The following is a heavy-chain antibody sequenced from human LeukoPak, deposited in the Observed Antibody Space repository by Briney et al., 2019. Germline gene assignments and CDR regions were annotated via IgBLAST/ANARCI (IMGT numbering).Heavy chain of an antibody. CDR1: GGSISSGDYY. CDR2: IYYSGST. D-gene: IGHD3-10*01. CDR3: ARDSRAEALRFDY. V-gene: IGHV4-30-4*01. Sequence: SETLSLTCTVSGGSISSGDYYWSWIRQPPGKGLEWIGYIYYSGSTYYNPSLKSRVTISVDTSENQFSLKLSSVTAADTAVYYCARDSRAEALRFDYWGQGTLVTVSS. J-gene: IGHJ4*02.